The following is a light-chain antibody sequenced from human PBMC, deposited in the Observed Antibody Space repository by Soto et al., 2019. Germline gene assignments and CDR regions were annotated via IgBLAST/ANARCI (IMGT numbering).Light chain of an antibody. J-gene: IGKJ1*01. CDR1: QSVSNY. CDR2: DAS. CDR3: HQRNNWSLT. V-gene: IGKV3-11*01. Sequence: EIVLTQSPATLSLSPGERATLSCRASQSVSNYFAWYQQKPGQAPRLLIYDASNRATGIPARFSGSGSAIDISLTISSLEPADFAVDYCHQRNNWSLTFGRGPKVEIK.